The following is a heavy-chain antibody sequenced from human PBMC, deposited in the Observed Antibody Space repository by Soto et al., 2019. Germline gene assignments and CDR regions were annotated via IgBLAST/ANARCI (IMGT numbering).Heavy chain of an antibody. J-gene: IGHJ6*02. CDR2: IIPIFGTA. V-gene: IGHV1-69*13. CDR3: ASTPTIDYYYYGMDV. Sequence: SVKVSCKASGGTFSSYAISWVRQAPGQGLEWMGGIIPIFGTANYAQKFQGRVTITADESTSTAYMELSSLRSEDTAVYYCASTPTIDYYYYGMDVWGQGTKVTVS. D-gene: IGHD1-26*01. CDR1: GGTFSSYA.